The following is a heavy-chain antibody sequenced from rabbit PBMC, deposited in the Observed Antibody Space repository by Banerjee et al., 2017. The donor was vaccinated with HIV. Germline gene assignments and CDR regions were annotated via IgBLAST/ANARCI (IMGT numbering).Heavy chain of an antibody. CDR3: ARRSGWGACNL. CDR2: IYAGSSGST. CDR1: GFSFSSSYY. J-gene: IGHJ4*01. D-gene: IGHD4-1*01. Sequence: QEQLKETGGDLVKPGASLTLTCTASGFSFSSSYYMCWVRQAPGKGLEWIACIYAGSSGSTYYASWAKGRFTISKTSSTTVTLQMTSLTAADTATYFCARRSGWGACNLWGQGTLVTVS. V-gene: IGHV1S45*01.